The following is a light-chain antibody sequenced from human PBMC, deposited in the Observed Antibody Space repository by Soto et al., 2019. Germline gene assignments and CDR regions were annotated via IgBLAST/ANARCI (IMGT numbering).Light chain of an antibody. V-gene: IGKV3-20*01. Sequence: EIVLTQSPGTLSLSPGQRATLSCRASQSVSSSYLAWDQQKPGQAPRLLIYGASKRATGIPDRFSGSGSGTDFTLTISRLEPEDFAVYYCQQYGSSPPYTFGQGTKLEIK. CDR1: QSVSSSY. CDR3: QQYGSSPPYT. J-gene: IGKJ2*01. CDR2: GAS.